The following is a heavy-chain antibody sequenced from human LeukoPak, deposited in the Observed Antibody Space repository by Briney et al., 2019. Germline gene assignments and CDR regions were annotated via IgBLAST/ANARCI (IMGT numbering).Heavy chain of an antibody. Sequence: QPGGSLRLSCAASGFTFSSYAMHWVRQAPGKGLEWVAVISYDGSNKYCADSVKGRFTISRDNSKNTLYLQMNSLRAEDTAVYYCAKDHPGANGSGSTYGMDVWGQGTTVTVSS. D-gene: IGHD3-10*01. CDR1: GFTFSSYA. CDR3: AKDHPGANGSGSTYGMDV. J-gene: IGHJ6*02. CDR2: ISYDGSNK. V-gene: IGHV3-30-3*01.